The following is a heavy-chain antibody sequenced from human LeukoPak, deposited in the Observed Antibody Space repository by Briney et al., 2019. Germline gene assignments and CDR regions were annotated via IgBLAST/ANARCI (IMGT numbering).Heavy chain of an antibody. D-gene: IGHD6-19*01. V-gene: IGHV6-1*01. Sequence: SQTLSLTCAISGDSVTNKNAAWNWIRQSPWRGLEWLGRTYYTSRWNNEYAESVKSRITISPDTSKNQFSLQINSVTPEDTAVYYCARGFFASGWASWGQGTLVTVSS. CDR1: GDSVTNKNAA. CDR2: TYYTSRWNN. CDR3: ARGFFASGWAS. J-gene: IGHJ5*02.